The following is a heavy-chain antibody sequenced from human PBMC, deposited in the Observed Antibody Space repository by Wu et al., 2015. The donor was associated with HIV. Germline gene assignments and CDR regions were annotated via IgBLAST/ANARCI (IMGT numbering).Heavy chain of an antibody. Sequence: HVQLVQSGAEVKKPGASVRVSCKASGYNFTSHDINWVRQATGQGLEWMGWMNPNSGNTGYAQKFQGRVTMARDTSVSTAYMELSNLRSVDTAVYYCARDICDDFWRSGCRWFDPWGQGTLVTVSS. V-gene: IGHV1-8*01. J-gene: IGHJ5*02. CDR1: GYNFTSHD. CDR3: ARDICDDFWRSGCRWFDP. D-gene: IGHD3-3*01. CDR2: MNPNSGNT.